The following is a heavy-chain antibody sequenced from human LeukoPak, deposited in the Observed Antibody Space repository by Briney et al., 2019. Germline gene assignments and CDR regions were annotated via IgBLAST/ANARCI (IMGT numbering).Heavy chain of an antibody. CDR1: GFTFDDYA. D-gene: IGHD3-22*01. V-gene: IGHV3-9*01. J-gene: IGHJ4*02. Sequence: GRSLRLSCAASGFTFDDYAMHWVRQAPGKGLEWVSGISWNSGSIGYADSVKGRFTISRDNSKNTLYLQMNSLRAEDTAVYYCARDAPYYYDSSGYRLSYFDYWGQGTLVTVSS. CDR2: ISWNSGSI. CDR3: ARDAPYYYDSSGYRLSYFDY.